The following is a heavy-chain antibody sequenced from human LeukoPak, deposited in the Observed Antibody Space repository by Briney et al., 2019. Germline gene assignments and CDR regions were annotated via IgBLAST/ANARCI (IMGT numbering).Heavy chain of an antibody. CDR2: IYYSGST. D-gene: IGHD3-10*01. J-gene: IGHJ4*02. CDR3: ARVMAYYYGSGSYYPYFDY. V-gene: IGHV4-39*07. Sequence: PSETLSLTCIVSGDSISTSNSYWGWIRQPPGEGLEWIGSIYYSGSTYYNTSLKSRVTISVDTSKNQFSLKLNSVTAADTAVYYCARVMAYYYGSGSYYPYFDYWGQGTLVTVSS. CDR1: GDSISTSNSY.